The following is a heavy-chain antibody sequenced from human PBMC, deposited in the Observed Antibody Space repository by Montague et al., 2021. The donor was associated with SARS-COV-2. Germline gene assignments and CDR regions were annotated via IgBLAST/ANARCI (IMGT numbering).Heavy chain of an antibody. V-gene: IGHV3-23*01. CDR2: ISGSGGTT. J-gene: IGHJ3*02. Sequence: SLRLSCAASGLTFSNYAMSWVRQAPGKGPECVSGISGSGGTTYYADSEKGRFTISRDNSKNTLYLQMNSLRAEDTAVYYCANPKGAFDIWGQGTMVTVSS. CDR1: GLTFSNYA. CDR3: ANPKGAFDI.